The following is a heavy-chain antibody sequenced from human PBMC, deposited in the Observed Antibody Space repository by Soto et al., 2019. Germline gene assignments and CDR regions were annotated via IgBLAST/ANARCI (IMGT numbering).Heavy chain of an antibody. D-gene: IGHD4-17*01. Sequence: ASVKVSCKVSGYTLTELSMHWVRQAPGKGLEWMGGFDPEDGETIYAQKFQGRVTMTEDTSTDTAYMELGSLRSEDTAVYYCATSYGDYGAQFYYYGMDVWGQGTTVTVSS. CDR1: GYTLTELS. CDR2: FDPEDGET. J-gene: IGHJ6*02. V-gene: IGHV1-24*01. CDR3: ATSYGDYGAQFYYYGMDV.